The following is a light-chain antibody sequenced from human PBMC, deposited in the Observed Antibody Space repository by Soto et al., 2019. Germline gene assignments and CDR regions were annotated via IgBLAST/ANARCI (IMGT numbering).Light chain of an antibody. J-gene: IGKJ1*01. CDR1: QSVTNN. CDR2: RAS. CDR3: QQCDNWPRT. V-gene: IGKV3-15*01. Sequence: EIVMTQSPATLSVSPGESATLSCRASQSVTNNLAWYQQKPVQAPRLLIYRASTRATGIPARFSGSGSGTDFTLTISSLQSEDFAVYYCQQCDNWPRTFGQGTKVEIK.